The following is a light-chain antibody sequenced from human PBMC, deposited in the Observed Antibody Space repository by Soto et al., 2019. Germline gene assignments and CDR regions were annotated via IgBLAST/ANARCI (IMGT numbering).Light chain of an antibody. Sequence: EIVLTQSPGTLSLSPGERATLSCRASQGVSSTRFLIYDAASRATGIPDRFSSSGSGTDFTLTISRLEPEDFAVYYCQQYGSSQITFGQGTRLEIK. CDR2: DAA. CDR1: QGVSS. J-gene: IGKJ5*01. CDR3: QQYGSSQIT. V-gene: IGKV3-20*01.